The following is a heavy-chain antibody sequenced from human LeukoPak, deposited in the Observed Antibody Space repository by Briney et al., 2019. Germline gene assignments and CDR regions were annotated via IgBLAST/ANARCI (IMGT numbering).Heavy chain of an antibody. CDR2: ISGSGGST. J-gene: IGHJ4*02. CDR3: AKTKTGSSGWYFPFDH. Sequence: PGGSLRLSCAASGFTFSIYAMSWVRQAPGKGLEWVSAISGSGGSTFYADSVKGRFTISRDNSENTLYLQMNSLRAEDTAVYYCAKTKTGSSGWYFPFDHWGQGTPVTVSS. CDR1: GFTFSIYA. V-gene: IGHV3-23*01. D-gene: IGHD6-19*01.